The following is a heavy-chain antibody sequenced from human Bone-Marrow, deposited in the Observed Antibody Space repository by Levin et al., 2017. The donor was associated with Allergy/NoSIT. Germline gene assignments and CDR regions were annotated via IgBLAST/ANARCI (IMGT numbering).Heavy chain of an antibody. Sequence: PGGSLRLSCAASGFAFSTYAMHWVRQPPGKGLEWVAVISYDGSKKYFADSLKGRFTISRDNSKNTLYLQMNSLRAEDTAVYYCATSTGYYNGWYDRWGQGNLVTVSS. CDR1: GFAFSTYA. CDR2: ISYDGSKK. D-gene: IGHD6-19*01. CDR3: ATSTGYYNGWYDR. V-gene: IGHV3-30-3*01. J-gene: IGHJ4*02.